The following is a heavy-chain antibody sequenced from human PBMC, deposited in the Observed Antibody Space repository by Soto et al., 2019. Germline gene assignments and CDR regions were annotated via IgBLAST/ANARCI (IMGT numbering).Heavy chain of an antibody. J-gene: IGHJ6*02. Sequence: SETLSLTCTVSGGSISSSSYYWGWIRQPPGKGLEWIGSIYYSGSTYYNPSLKSRVTISVDTSKNQFSLKLSSVTAADTAVYYCASTMADYYYYGMDVWGQGTTVTVSS. CDR3: ASTMADYYYYGMDV. V-gene: IGHV4-39*01. D-gene: IGHD3-10*01. CDR2: IYYSGST. CDR1: GGSISSSSYY.